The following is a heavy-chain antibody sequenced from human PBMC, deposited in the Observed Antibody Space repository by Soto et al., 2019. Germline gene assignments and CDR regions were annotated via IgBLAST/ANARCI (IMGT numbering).Heavy chain of an antibody. V-gene: IGHV1-18*01. J-gene: IGHJ5*02. CDR1: GYSFPSYG. CDR3: ARDLGYCSSTSCYRNWFDP. Sequence: ASVKVSCKASGYSFPSYGLSWVRQAPGQGLEWMGWVSAYNGDTNYAKKFQGRVTMTTDTSTTTGYMELRSLRSDDTALYYCARDLGYCSSTSCYRNWFDPWGQGTLVTGSS. D-gene: IGHD2-2*01. CDR2: VSAYNGDT.